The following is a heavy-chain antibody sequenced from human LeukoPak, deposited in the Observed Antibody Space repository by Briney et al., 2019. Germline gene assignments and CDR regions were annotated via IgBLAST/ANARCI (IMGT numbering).Heavy chain of an antibody. Sequence: SETLSLTCTVSGGSISSSSYYSGWIRQPPGKGLKWLASIYYSESTFYNPSLKSRVTISVDTSKNQFSLKLSSVTAADTAVYYCAGPGSSGGWYYFDYWGQGTLVTVSS. D-gene: IGHD2-15*01. V-gene: IGHV4-39*01. CDR2: IYYSEST. CDR1: GGSISSSSYY. J-gene: IGHJ4*02. CDR3: AGPGSSGGWYYFDY.